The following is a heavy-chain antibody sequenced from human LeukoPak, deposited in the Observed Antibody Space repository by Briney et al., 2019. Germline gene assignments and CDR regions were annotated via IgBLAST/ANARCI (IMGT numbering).Heavy chain of an antibody. CDR2: ISSSSSYI. Sequence: PGGSLRLSCAASGFTFSSYSMNWVRQAPGKGRGWVSSISSSSSYIYYADSVKGRFTISRDNAKNSLYLQMNSLRAEDTAVYYCARGDILTGYYTPCLDYWGQGTLVTVSS. D-gene: IGHD3-9*01. V-gene: IGHV3-21*01. CDR1: GFTFSSYS. J-gene: IGHJ4*02. CDR3: ARGDILTGYYTPCLDY.